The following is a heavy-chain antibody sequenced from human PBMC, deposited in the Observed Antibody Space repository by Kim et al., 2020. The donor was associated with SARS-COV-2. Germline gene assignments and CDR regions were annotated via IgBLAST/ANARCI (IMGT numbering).Heavy chain of an antibody. CDR3: ARHGLWFGEPGAFDI. Sequence: PSLESRVTIAVDTSKNQFSLKLSSVTAADTAVYYCARHGLWFGEPGAFDIWGQGTMVTVSS. D-gene: IGHD3-10*01. J-gene: IGHJ3*02. V-gene: IGHV4-39*01.